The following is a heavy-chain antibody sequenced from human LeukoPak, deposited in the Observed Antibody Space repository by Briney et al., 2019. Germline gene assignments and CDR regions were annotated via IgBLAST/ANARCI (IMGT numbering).Heavy chain of an antibody. CDR3: AREGRARTTIFGVVNQGVDY. CDR2: INTNTGNP. D-gene: IGHD3-3*01. J-gene: IGHJ4*02. Sequence: ASVKVSCKASGYTFTSYAMNWVRQAPGQGLEWMGWINTNTGNPTYAQGLTGRFVFSLDTSVSTAYLQISSLKAEDTAVYYCAREGRARTTIFGVVNQGVDYWGQGTLVTVSS. CDR1: GYTFTSYA. V-gene: IGHV7-4-1*02.